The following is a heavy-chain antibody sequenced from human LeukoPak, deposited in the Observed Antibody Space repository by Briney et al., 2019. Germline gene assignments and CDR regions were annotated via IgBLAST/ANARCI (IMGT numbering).Heavy chain of an antibody. Sequence: SVKVSCKASGGTFSSYAISWVRQAPGQGLEWMGGIIPIFGTANYAQKFQGRVTITADESTSTAYMELSSLRSEDTAVYYCARKFVVVPAARRQHTSGGMDVWGQGTTVTVSS. CDR1: GGTFSSYA. V-gene: IGHV1-69*13. J-gene: IGHJ6*02. D-gene: IGHD2-2*01. CDR3: ARKFVVVPAARRQHTSGGMDV. CDR2: IIPIFGTA.